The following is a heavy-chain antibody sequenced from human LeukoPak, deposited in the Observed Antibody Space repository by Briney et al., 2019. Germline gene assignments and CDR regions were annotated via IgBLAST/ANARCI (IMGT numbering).Heavy chain of an antibody. CDR1: GFTFSSYG. CDR3: ARGCGGDCYHFDY. J-gene: IGHJ4*02. V-gene: IGHV3-20*04. CDR2: INWNGGST. D-gene: IGHD2-21*02. Sequence: GGSLRLSCAASGFTFSSYGMSWVRQAPGKGLEWVSGINWNGGSTGYADSVKGRFTISRDNAKNSLYLQMNSLRAEDTALYYCARGCGGDCYHFDYWGQGTLVTVSS.